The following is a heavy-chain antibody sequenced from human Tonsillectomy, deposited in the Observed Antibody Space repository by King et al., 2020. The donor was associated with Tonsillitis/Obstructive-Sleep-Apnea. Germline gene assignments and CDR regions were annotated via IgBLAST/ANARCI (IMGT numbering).Heavy chain of an antibody. V-gene: IGHV1-2*06. CDR2: IALNDGDT. Sequence: QVQLVESGAEVKKPGASVKVSCKASGYTFTDYYMHWVRQAPGQGLEWMGRIALNDGDTDYEEKFQGRVTMTRETSTSTAYMELSGLRSDDTAEYYCTRDFWSGYLRGYYLDVWGKGTTVTVSS. CDR1: GYTFTDYY. D-gene: IGHD3-3*01. CDR3: TRDFWSGYLRGYYLDV. J-gene: IGHJ6*04.